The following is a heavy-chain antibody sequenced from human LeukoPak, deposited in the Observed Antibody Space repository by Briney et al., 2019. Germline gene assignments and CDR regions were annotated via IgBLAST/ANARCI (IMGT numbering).Heavy chain of an antibody. CDR1: TFTFSSYA. V-gene: IGHV3-33*01. J-gene: IGHJ3*02. D-gene: IGHD3-10*01. Sequence: GRSLRLSCAASTFTFSSYAMHWVRQAPGKGLEWVTVIWYDRSNKYYADSAKGRFTSSRDNSKNPLYLQMNSLRAEDTAVYYCARSGSGSYAFDIWGQGTMVTISS. CDR2: IWYDRSNK. CDR3: ARSGSGSYAFDI.